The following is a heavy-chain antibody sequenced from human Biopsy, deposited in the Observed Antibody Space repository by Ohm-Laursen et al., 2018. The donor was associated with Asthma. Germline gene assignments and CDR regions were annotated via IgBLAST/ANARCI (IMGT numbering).Heavy chain of an antibody. CDR2: IHHLGNA. CDR1: GGSISVSNW. V-gene: IGHV4-4*02. J-gene: IGHJ4*02. Sequence: LDTLSLTCDVSGGSISVSNWWSWVRQPPGRGLEWIGQIHHLGNANYNPSLKSRVTMSVDESKNQFSLKLTSVTAADTAVYFCARRWRSYDSSNYYLDQWGQGTLVIVSS. D-gene: IGHD3-22*01. CDR3: ARRWRSYDSSNYYLDQ.